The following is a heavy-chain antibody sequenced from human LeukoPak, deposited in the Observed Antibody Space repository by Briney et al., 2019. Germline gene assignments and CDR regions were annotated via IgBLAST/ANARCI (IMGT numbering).Heavy chain of an antibody. CDR3: ARDRAAYYYGSGSSYNRAFHH. D-gene: IGHD3-10*01. Sequence: ASVKVSCKASGYTFTGYYMHWVRQAPGQGLEWMGRINPNSGGTNYTQKFQGRVTMTRDTSISTAYMELSRLRSDDTAVYYCARDRAAYYYGSGSSYNRAFHHWGQGTLVTVSS. J-gene: IGHJ4*02. CDR2: INPNSGGT. CDR1: GYTFTGYY. V-gene: IGHV1-2*06.